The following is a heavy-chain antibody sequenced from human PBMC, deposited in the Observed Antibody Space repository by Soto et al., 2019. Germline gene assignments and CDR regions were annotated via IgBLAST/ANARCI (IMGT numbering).Heavy chain of an antibody. D-gene: IGHD3-22*01. V-gene: IGHV3-48*02. CDR1: GFTFTSYS. J-gene: IGHJ3*01. Sequence: PGGSLRLSCAASGFTFTSYSINWVRQAPGKGLEWVSYISSSSTTIYYADSVKGRFTISRDNAKNSLYLQMNSLRDEDTAVYYCARGTYYYYDTSSYNSMPDDGFDFWGQGPMVTVSS. CDR2: ISSSSTTI. CDR3: ARGTYYYYDTSSYNSMPDDGFDF.